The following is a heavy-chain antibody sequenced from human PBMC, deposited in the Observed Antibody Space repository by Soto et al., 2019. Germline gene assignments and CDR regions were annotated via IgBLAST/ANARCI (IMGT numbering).Heavy chain of an antibody. Sequence: SETLSLTCAVYGGSFIGDYWSWIRQPPGKGLEWIGEINHSGSTNYNPSLKSRVTISVDTSKNQFSLKLSSVTAADTAVYYCARVGDCSSTSCYVRHYYYYYLAVWGKGTTVTVSS. J-gene: IGHJ6*03. D-gene: IGHD2-2*01. CDR1: GGSFIGDY. CDR2: INHSGST. V-gene: IGHV4-34*01. CDR3: ARVGDCSSTSCYVRHYYYYYLAV.